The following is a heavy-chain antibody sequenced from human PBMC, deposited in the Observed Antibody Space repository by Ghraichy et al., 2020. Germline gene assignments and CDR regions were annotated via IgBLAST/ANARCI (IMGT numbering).Heavy chain of an antibody. CDR2: ISSSSSYI. D-gene: IGHD3-22*01. CDR3: ARDYVDATRITMIVVVYPFDY. V-gene: IGHV3-21*01. J-gene: IGHJ4*02. CDR1: GFTFSSYS. Sequence: GGSLRLSCAASGFTFSSYSMNWVRQAPGKGLEWVSSISSSSSYIYYADSVKGRFTISRDNAKNSLYLQMNSLRAEDTAVYYCARDYVDATRITMIVVVYPFDYWGQGTLVTVSS.